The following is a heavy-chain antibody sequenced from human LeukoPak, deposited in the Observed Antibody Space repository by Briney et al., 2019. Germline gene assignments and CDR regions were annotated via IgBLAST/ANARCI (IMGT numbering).Heavy chain of an antibody. J-gene: IGHJ5*02. V-gene: IGHV4-59*01. Sequence: PSETLSLTCTVSGGSISSYYWSWIRQPPGKGLEGMGHIYYSGSTNYNPSLKSRVTISVDTSKNQFSLKLSSVTAADTAVYCCARGRTVVVPAAIHWFDPWGQGTLVTVSS. CDR3: ARGRTVVVPAAIHWFDP. CDR1: GGSISSYY. CDR2: IYYSGST. D-gene: IGHD2-2*01.